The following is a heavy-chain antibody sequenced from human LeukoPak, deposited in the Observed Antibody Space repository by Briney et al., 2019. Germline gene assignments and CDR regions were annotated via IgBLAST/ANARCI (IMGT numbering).Heavy chain of an antibody. J-gene: IGHJ4*02. Sequence: ASVKVSCKASGYTFTGYYMHWVRQAPGQGLEWMGWINPNSGGTNYAQKFQGRVTMTRDTSISTAYMELSRLRSDDTAVYYCARTNYDRSGYYNWGQGTLVTVSS. CDR1: GYTFTGYY. CDR3: ARTNYDRSGYYN. V-gene: IGHV1-2*02. D-gene: IGHD3-22*01. CDR2: INPNSGGT.